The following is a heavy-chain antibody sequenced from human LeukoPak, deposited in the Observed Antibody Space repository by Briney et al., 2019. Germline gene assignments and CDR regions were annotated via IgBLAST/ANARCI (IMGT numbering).Heavy chain of an antibody. D-gene: IGHD3-16*02. Sequence: SETLSLTCTDSGGSISSYYWSWIGQPPGKGLEWIGYITYSGSTNYNPSLKSRVTISVDTSKNQLSLKLNSVTAADTAVYYCARYIWGSYPTFEDYWGQGSLLTVSS. V-gene: IGHV4-59*01. CDR2: ITYSGST. CDR3: ARYIWGSYPTFEDY. CDR1: GGSISSYY. J-gene: IGHJ4*02.